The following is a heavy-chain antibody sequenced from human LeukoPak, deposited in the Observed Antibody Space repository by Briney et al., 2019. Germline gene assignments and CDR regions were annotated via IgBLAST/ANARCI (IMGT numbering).Heavy chain of an antibody. V-gene: IGHV4-59*01. J-gene: IGHJ3*02. CDR1: GGSISSYY. D-gene: IGHD6-13*01. Sequence: PSETLSLTCTVSGGSISSYYWSWIRQPPGKGLEWIGYIYYSGSTNYNPSLKSRVTISVDTSKNQFSLKLSSVTAADTAAYYCARDLGIAAAVGAFDIWGQGTMVTVSS. CDR3: ARDLGIAAAVGAFDI. CDR2: IYYSGST.